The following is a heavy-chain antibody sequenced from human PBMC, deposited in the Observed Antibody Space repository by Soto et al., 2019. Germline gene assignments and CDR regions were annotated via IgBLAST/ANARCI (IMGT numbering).Heavy chain of an antibody. V-gene: IGHV1-8*02. D-gene: IGHD2-8*02. J-gene: IGHJ6*02. Sequence: ASVKVSCKASGYSFTDYHIHWVRQAPGQGLEWLGRINPKSGNTGYAQKFQGRVTMTRNTSISTAYMELSSLRSEDTAVYYCARGLVVPPQYYYYYGMDVWGQGTTVTVSS. CDR2: INPKSGNT. CDR1: GYSFTDYH. CDR3: ARGLVVPPQYYYYYGMDV.